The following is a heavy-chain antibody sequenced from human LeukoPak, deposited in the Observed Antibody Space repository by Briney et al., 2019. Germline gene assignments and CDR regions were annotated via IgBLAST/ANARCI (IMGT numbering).Heavy chain of an antibody. CDR2: NRNKINGYTT. CDR1: GFTFSDHY. J-gene: IGHJ6*03. D-gene: IGHD1-14*01. Sequence: GGSLRLSCAVPGFTFSDHYMDSVRQAPGKGLEWLGRNRNKINGYTTEYAASVKGRFTISRDDSETSLYLQMNSLKAEDTAVYDCGRVKVLPRGRYYYMDVWGKGTTVTVSS. CDR3: GRVKVLPRGRYYYMDV. V-gene: IGHV3-72*01.